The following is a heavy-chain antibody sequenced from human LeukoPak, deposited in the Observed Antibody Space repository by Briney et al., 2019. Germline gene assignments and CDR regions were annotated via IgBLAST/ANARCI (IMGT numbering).Heavy chain of an antibody. D-gene: IGHD3-22*01. CDR1: GFTLSSYA. Sequence: PGGSLRLSCAASGFTLSSYAMSWVRQAPGKGLEWVSAISGSGGSTYYADSVKGRFTISRDNSKNTLYVQVNSLGTEDTAAYYCAKGSYYDSSGSFYFDYWGQGTLVTVSS. CDR2: ISGSGGST. J-gene: IGHJ4*02. V-gene: IGHV3-23*01. CDR3: AKGSYYDSSGSFYFDY.